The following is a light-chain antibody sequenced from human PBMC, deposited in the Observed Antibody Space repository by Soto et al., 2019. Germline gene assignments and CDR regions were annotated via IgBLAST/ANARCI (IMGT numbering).Light chain of an antibody. Sequence: EIVMTQSPITLPVSPGEGVTLSCRASQSFSSSYLAWYQQKPGQAPRLLIYGASSRATGIPDRFSGSGSGTDFTLTISRLEPEDFAVYYCQQYGSSPTFGGGTKVDI. CDR1: QSFSSSY. J-gene: IGKJ4*01. CDR3: QQYGSSPT. CDR2: GAS. V-gene: IGKV3-20*01.